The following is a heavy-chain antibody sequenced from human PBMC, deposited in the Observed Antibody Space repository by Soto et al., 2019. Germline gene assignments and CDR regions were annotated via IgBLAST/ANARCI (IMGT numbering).Heavy chain of an antibody. D-gene: IGHD3-10*01. CDR1: GFTFSSYG. V-gene: IGHV3-30*03. CDR2: ISYDGSNK. CDR3: ATDQLRGVRGVITYYYGMDV. J-gene: IGHJ6*02. Sequence: QVQLVESGGGVVQPGRSLRLSCAASGFTFSSYGMHWVRQAPGKGLEWVAVISYDGSNKYYADSVKGRFTISRDNSKNTLYLQRNSLRAEDTAVYYCATDQLRGVRGVITYYYGMDVWGQGTTVTVSS.